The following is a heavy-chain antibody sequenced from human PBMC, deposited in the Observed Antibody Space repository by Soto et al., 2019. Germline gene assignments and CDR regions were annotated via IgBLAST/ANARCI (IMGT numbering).Heavy chain of an antibody. Sequence: EVQLVESGGGLVQPGGSLRLSCAASGFTFSRYAMHWVRQAPGKGLEYVSAISSNGGSTDYANSVKGRVTISSDNSKNTLYLQMGSRRAEDMAVYYWARGSNGYHFDYWGQGTLVTVSS. CDR2: ISSNGGST. CDR3: ARGSNGYHFDY. CDR1: GFTFSRYA. V-gene: IGHV3-64*01. J-gene: IGHJ4*02. D-gene: IGHD5-12*01.